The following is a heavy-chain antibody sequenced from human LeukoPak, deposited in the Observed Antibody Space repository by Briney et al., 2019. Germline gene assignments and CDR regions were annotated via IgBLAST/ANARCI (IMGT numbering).Heavy chain of an antibody. CDR3: MFSGHDFNY. CDR2: ISYSGST. CDR1: GGSFSGYY. J-gene: IGHJ4*02. D-gene: IGHD5-12*01. Sequence: SETLSLTCAVYGGSFSGYYCKWVRQPPGRGREWIGDISYSGSTNYNPSLKSRVAISEHTSKKQFSLKMSSVTAADTAMYYCMFSGHDFNYWGQGTLVTVSS. V-gene: IGHV4-34*01.